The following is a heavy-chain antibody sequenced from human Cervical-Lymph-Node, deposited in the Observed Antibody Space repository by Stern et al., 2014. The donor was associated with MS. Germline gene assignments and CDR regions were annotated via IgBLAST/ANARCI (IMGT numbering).Heavy chain of an antibody. D-gene: IGHD1-26*01. Sequence: VQLVESGGGLVKPGGSLRLSCAASGFTFSDLYMSWVRQAPGKGLEYVSYISSRGSIIFYAESVKGRFTVSRDNTKNSLFLQMNNLRAEDTAVYYCARHQEYQLVGGNFSYGMDVWGQGTTVTVS. V-gene: IGHV3-11*01. J-gene: IGHJ6*02. CDR3: ARHQEYQLVGGNFSYGMDV. CDR1: GFTFSDLY. CDR2: ISSRGSII.